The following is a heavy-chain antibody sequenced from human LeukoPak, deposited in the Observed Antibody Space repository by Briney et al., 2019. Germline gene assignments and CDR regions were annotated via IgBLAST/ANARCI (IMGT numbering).Heavy chain of an antibody. CDR2: LRGRGGSR. J-gene: IGHJ4*02. V-gene: IGHV3-23*01. Sequence: GGSLILYCPASGFPFRSYAMSLVRQAPGKGPEWVSALRGRGGSRFYADFEKGRFSISRDNSKNTLYLHLNSLRAEDTAVYYCAKPNYYDSSGFDIGVYGWGQVTLVS. CDR1: GFPFRSYA. CDR3: AKPNYYDSSGFDIGVYG. D-gene: IGHD3-22*01.